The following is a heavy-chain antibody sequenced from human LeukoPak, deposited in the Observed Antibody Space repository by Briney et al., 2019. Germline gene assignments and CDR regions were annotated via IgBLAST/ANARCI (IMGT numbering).Heavy chain of an antibody. V-gene: IGHV4-39*05. CDR2: IYYSGTT. J-gene: IGHJ6*02. D-gene: IGHD2-2*01. CDR1: GFTISSNY. Sequence: YPGGSPRLSCAASGFTISSNYMGWVRQPPGKGLEWIGSIYYSGTTYYNPSLKSRVTISVDMSKNQFSLKLSSVSAADTAVYYCARGDVVVVPGALGFVYDYYGMDVWGQGTTVTVSS. CDR3: ARGDVVVVPGALGFVYDYYGMDV.